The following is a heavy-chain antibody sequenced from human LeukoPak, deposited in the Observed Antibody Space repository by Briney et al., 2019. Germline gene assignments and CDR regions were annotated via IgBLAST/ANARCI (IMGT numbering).Heavy chain of an antibody. CDR3: ARGRKTRDYYDSFDY. CDR2: IIPIFGTA. Sequence: SVKVSCKASGGTFSSYAISWVRQAPGQGLEWMGGIIPIFGTANYAQKFQGRVTITTDESTSTAYMELSSLRSEDTAVYYCARGRKTRDYYDSFDYWGQGTLVTVSS. D-gene: IGHD3-22*01. V-gene: IGHV1-69*05. J-gene: IGHJ4*02. CDR1: GGTFSSYA.